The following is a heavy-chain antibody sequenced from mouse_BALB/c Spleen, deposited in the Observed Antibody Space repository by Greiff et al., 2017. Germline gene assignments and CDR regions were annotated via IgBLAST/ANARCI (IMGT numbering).Heavy chain of an antibody. D-gene: IGHD2-14*01. CDR2: INPGSGGT. CDR3: AREGGYRWYYFDY. CDR1: GYAFTNYL. Sequence: QVHVKQSGAELVRPGTSVKVSCKASGYAFTNYLIEWVKQRPGQGLEWIGVINPGSGGTNYNEKFKGKATLTADKSSSTAYMQLSSLTSDDSAVYFCAREGGYRWYYFDYWGQGTTLTVSS. V-gene: IGHV1-54*01. J-gene: IGHJ2*01.